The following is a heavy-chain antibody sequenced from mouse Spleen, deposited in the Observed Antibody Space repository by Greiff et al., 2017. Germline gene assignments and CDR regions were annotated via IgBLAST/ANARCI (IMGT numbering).Heavy chain of an antibody. D-gene: IGHD2-3*01. Sequence: EVKLVESGGGLVQPGGSLKLSCATSGFTFSDYYMYWVRQTPEKRLEWVAYISNGGGSTYYPDTVKGRFTISRDNAKNTLYLQMSRLKSEDTAMYYCARGIYDGTWFAYWGQGTLVTVSA. CDR3: ARGIYDGTWFAY. V-gene: IGHV5-12*02. J-gene: IGHJ3*01. CDR2: ISNGGGST. CDR1: GFTFSDYY.